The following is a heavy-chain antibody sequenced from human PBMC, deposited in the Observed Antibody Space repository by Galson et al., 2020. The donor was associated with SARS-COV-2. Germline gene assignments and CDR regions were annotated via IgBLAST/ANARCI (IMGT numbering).Heavy chain of an antibody. D-gene: IGHD3-10*02. CDR1: GYSISSGYS. Sequence: SETLSLTCAASGYSISSGYSWGWIRQPPGQGLEWIENISHTGRSDYNPSLTSRVTMSVDTSKNQFSLKLSSVAAADTAVYYCASVRDTFDVWGQGTMVTVSS. V-gene: IGHV4-38-2*01. J-gene: IGHJ3*01. CDR2: ISHTGRS. CDR3: ASVRDTFDV.